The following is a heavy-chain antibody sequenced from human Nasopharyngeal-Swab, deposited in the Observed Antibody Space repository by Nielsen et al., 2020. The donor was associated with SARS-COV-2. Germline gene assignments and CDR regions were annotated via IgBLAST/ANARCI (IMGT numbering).Heavy chain of an antibody. CDR1: GFTFSDYY. CDR2: ISSSGSTI. D-gene: IGHD6-13*01. J-gene: IGHJ6*02. Sequence: GESLKISCAASGFTFSDYYMSWIRQAPGKGLEWVSYISSSGSTIYYADSVKGRFTISRDNAKNSLYLQMNSLRAEDTAVYYCARQVIRYPQYSSSWYYYYYGMDVWGQGTTVTVSS. CDR3: ARQVIRYPQYSSSWYYYYYGMDV. V-gene: IGHV3-11*01.